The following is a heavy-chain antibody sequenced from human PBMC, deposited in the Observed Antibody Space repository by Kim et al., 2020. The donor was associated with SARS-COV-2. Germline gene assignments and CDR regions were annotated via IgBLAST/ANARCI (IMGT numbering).Heavy chain of an antibody. Sequence: NYVQKNQARVTITADESTSTAYMELSSLRSEDTAVYYCARDTLNSSSWYYWGQGTLVTVSS. J-gene: IGHJ4*02. D-gene: IGHD6-13*01. V-gene: IGHV1-69*01. CDR3: ARDTLNSSSWYY.